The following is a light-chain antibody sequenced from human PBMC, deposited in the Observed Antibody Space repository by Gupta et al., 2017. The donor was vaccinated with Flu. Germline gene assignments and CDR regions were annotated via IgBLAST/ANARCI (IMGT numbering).Light chain of an antibody. CDR1: QSLSSNY. CDR2: AAS. V-gene: IGKV3-20*01. CDR3: QQYNNSPLT. Sequence: GTLSLSPGDRATVSCRTSQSLSSNYLAWYQQKPGQAPRLLIYAASTRATGIPDKFSGSGSGTDFTLTISRLEPEDFAVYYCQQYNNSPLTFGGGTKVEI. J-gene: IGKJ4*01.